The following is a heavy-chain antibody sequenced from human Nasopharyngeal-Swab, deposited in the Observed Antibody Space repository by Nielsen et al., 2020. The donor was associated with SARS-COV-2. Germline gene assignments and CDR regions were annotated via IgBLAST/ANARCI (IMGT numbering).Heavy chain of an antibody. V-gene: IGHV7-4-1*02. CDR3: ARDGISSLSYGDDPNDY. CDR1: GYTFTSYA. J-gene: IGHJ4*02. D-gene: IGHD4-17*01. CDR2: INTNTGNP. Sequence: ASVQVSCKASGYTFTSYAMNWVRQAPGQGLEWMGWINTNTGNPTYAQGFTGRFVFSLDTSVSTAYLQISSLKAEDTAVYYCARDGISSLSYGDDPNDYWGQGTLVTVSS.